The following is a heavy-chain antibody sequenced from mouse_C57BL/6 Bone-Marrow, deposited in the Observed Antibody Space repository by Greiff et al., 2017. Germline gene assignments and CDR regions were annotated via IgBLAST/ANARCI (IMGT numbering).Heavy chain of an antibody. Sequence: VQLQQSGAELMQPGASVKLSCTATGYTFTGYWIEWVQQRPGHGLAWIGEILPGSGSTNYNETFKGKATFTADTSSNTAYMPLSSLTTEDSAIYAGARFPITTVVATDAMDYWGQGTSVTVSS. D-gene: IGHD1-1*01. CDR2: ILPGSGST. CDR3: ARFPITTVVATDAMDY. J-gene: IGHJ4*01. CDR1: GYTFTGYW. V-gene: IGHV1-9*01.